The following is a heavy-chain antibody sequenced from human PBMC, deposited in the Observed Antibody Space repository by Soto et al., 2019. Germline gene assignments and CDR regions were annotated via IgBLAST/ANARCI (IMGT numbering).Heavy chain of an antibody. CDR2: ISSRGRT. Sequence: QVYLQESGPGLVRSSQTLSLYCAVSGVTINSDSYHWSWIRQRPGKGLEWVGFISSRGRTYYNPSLKSRITMSADTSKSQFSLHLTSVTAADTAMYFCARGRYCLTGRCFPNWFDSWGQGTLVTVSS. CDR1: GVTINSDSYH. V-gene: IGHV4-31*11. D-gene: IGHD2-15*01. J-gene: IGHJ5*01. CDR3: ARGRYCLTGRCFPNWFDS.